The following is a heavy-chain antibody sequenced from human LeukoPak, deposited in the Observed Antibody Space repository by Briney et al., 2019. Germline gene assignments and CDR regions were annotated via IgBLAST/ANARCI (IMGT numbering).Heavy chain of an antibody. J-gene: IGHJ6*03. V-gene: IGHV3-21*04. CDR3: ARGESYMDV. CDR1: GFTFNTYS. Sequence: GGSLRLSCAASGFTFNTYSMSWVRQAPGKGLEWVSSISSSSSYIYYADSLKGRFTISRDNAKNSLYLQMNSRRAEDTAVYYCARGESYMDVWGKGTTVTISS. CDR2: ISSSSSYI.